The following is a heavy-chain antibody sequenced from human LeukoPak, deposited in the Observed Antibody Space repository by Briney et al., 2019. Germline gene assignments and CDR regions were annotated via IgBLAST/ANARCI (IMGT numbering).Heavy chain of an antibody. CDR1: DFFFEDYG. Sequence: GGSLRLSCVGSDFFFEDYGMHWVRQVPGKGLEWVSGISWQSRTKKYADSVRGRFTISRDNAQKSLYLQMNSLELEDTALYYCAKDRDFWSGMDVWGQGTMVIVS. CDR2: ISWQSRTK. D-gene: IGHD3-3*01. CDR3: AKDRDFWSGMDV. V-gene: IGHV3-9*01. J-gene: IGHJ6*02.